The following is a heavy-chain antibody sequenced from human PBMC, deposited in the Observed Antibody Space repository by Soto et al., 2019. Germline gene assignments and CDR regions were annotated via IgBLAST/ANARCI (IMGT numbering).Heavy chain of an antibody. Sequence: ASVKVSCKASGYTFTGYYMHWVRQAPGQGLEWMGWINPNSGGTNYAQKFQGWVTMTRDTSISTAYMELSRLRSDDTAVYYCARDGAGTPYYYYGMDVWGQGTTVTVS. J-gene: IGHJ6*02. D-gene: IGHD6-13*01. CDR1: GYTFTGYY. CDR3: ARDGAGTPYYYYGMDV. V-gene: IGHV1-2*04. CDR2: INPNSGGT.